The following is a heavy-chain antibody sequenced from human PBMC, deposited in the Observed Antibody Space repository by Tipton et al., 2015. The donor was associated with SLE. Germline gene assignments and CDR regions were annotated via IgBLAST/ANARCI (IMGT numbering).Heavy chain of an antibody. Sequence: TLSLTCTVSGGSISSYYWSWIRQPPGKGLEWIGYIYYSGSTNYNPSLKNRVTISVDTSKNQFSLKLSSVTAADTAVYYCARVTYDYYGSGSPRLYWFDPWGQGTLVTVSS. CDR2: IYYSGST. D-gene: IGHD3-10*01. CDR3: ARVTYDYYGSGSPRLYWFDP. V-gene: IGHV4-59*01. J-gene: IGHJ5*02. CDR1: GGSISSYY.